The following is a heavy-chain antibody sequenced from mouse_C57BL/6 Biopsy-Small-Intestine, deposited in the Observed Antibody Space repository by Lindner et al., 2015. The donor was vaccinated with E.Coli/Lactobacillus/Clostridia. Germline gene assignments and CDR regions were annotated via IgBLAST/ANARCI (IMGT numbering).Heavy chain of an antibody. D-gene: IGHD1-1*01. V-gene: IGHV14-4*01. CDR1: GFNIKDDY. CDR3: TTGYYYGGFAY. CDR2: IDPENGDT. J-gene: IGHJ3*01. Sequence: VQLQESGAELVRPGASVKLSCTASGFNIKDDYMHWVKQRPEQGLEWIGWIDPENGDTEYASKFQGKATITADTSSNTAYLQFSSLTSEDTAVYYCTTGYYYGGFAYWGQGTLVTVSA.